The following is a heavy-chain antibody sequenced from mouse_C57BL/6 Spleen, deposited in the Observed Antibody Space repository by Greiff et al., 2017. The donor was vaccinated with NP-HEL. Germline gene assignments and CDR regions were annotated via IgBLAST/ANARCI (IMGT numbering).Heavy chain of an antibody. CDR3: ARLSNYVSFDY. D-gene: IGHD2-5*01. J-gene: IGHJ2*01. V-gene: IGHV1-52*01. CDR1: GYTFTSYW. CDR2: IDPSDSGT. Sequence: QVQLQQSGAELVRPGSSVKLSCKASGYTFTSYWMHWVKQRPIQGLEWIGNIDPSDSGTHYNQKFKDKATLTVDKSSSTAYMQLSSLTSEDSAVYYCARLSNYVSFDYWGQGTTLTVSS.